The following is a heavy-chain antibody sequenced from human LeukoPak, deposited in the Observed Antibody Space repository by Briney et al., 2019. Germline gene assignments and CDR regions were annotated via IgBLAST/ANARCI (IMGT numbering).Heavy chain of an antibody. J-gene: IGHJ4*02. CDR3: ARHVGNSGSGSYLTYFDY. V-gene: IGHV4-59*08. Sequence: SETLSLTCTVSGGSISSDYWSWIRQPPGKGLEWIGHIYYSGSTHYNPSLKSRATISVDTSKNQFSLKLSSVTAADTAVYYCARHVGNSGSGSYLTYFDYWGQGTLVTVSS. CDR2: IYYSGST. D-gene: IGHD3-10*01. CDR1: GGSISSDY.